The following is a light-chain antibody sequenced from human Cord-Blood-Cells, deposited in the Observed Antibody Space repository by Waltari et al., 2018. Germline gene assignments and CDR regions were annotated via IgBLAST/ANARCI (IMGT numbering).Light chain of an antibody. J-gene: IGLJ1*01. CDR3: NSRDSSGNRV. CDR1: SLRSYY. V-gene: IGLV3-19*01. Sequence: SSELTQDSAVSVALGQTVRITCQGDSLRSYYASWYQQKPGQAPVLVIYGKNNRPSGIPDRFSGSSSGNTASLTITGAQAEDEADYYCNSRDSSGNRVFGTGTKVTVL. CDR2: GKN.